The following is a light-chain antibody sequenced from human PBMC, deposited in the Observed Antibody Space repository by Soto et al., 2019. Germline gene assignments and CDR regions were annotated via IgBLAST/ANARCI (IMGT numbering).Light chain of an antibody. Sequence: DIPMTQSPSTLSASVGDRVTITCRASQSISSWLAWYQQKPGKAPKLLIYKASSLESGVLSRFSGSGSGTEFTLTISSLQPYDFATYYCQQYNSYSWTFGQGTKVEIK. V-gene: IGKV1-5*03. J-gene: IGKJ1*01. CDR3: QQYNSYSWT. CDR2: KAS. CDR1: QSISSW.